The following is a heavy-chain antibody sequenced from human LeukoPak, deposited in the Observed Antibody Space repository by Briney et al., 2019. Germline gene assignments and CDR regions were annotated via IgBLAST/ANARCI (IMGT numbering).Heavy chain of an antibody. Sequence: PSETLSLTCTVSGGSISSYNWSWIRQPPGKGLEWIGYIYYSGSTNYNPSLRSRVSISVDTSKNQFSLKLSSVTAADTAVYYCARGSRFNWNYMGYWGQGTLVTVSS. CDR2: IYYSGST. V-gene: IGHV4-59*13. CDR3: ARGSRFNWNYMGY. J-gene: IGHJ4*02. CDR1: GGSISSYN. D-gene: IGHD1-20*01.